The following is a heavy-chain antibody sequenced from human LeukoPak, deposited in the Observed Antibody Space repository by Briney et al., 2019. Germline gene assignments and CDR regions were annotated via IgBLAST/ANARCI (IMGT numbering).Heavy chain of an antibody. V-gene: IGHV3-53*01. Sequence: GGSLRLSCAASGLTRSHNYVSWVRQAPGKGLEWVSAIHTGGDTSYPDSVNGRFTISRDTFKNTLYLQNNSLRVEDTAVYYCIVFGGSNHWGQGTLVTVSS. D-gene: IGHD4-23*01. J-gene: IGHJ5*02. CDR3: IVFGGSNH. CDR2: IHTGGDT. CDR1: GLTRSHNY.